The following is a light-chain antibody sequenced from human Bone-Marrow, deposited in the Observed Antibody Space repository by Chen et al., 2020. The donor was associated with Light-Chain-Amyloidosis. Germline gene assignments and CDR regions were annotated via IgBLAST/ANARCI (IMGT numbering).Light chain of an antibody. CDR1: NIGSTS. J-gene: IGLJ3*02. V-gene: IGLV3-21*02. CDR2: DDS. CDR3: QVWDRSRDRPV. Sequence: SSVLTQPPSVSVAPGHTATLACGGNNIGSTSVHWYQQTPGQAPLLVVDDDSDRPSGIPERLSGSNSGNTATLTISRVESGDEADYYCQVWDRSRDRPVFGGGTKLTVL.